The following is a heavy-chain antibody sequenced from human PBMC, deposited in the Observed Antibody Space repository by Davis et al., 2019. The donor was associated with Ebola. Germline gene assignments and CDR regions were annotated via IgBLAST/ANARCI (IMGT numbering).Heavy chain of an antibody. D-gene: IGHD5-12*01. Sequence: PGGSLRLSCAASGFTFSDYYMSWIRQAPGKGLEWVSYISSSSSYTNYADSVKGRFTTSRDNAKNSLYLQMNSLRAEDTALYYCAKDQRGAPYYFDYWGQGTLVTVSS. CDR3: AKDQRGAPYYFDY. CDR2: ISSSSSYT. CDR1: GFTFSDYY. V-gene: IGHV3-11*05. J-gene: IGHJ4*02.